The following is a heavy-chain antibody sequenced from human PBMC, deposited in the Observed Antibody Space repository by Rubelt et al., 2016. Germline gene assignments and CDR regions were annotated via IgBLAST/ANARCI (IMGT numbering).Heavy chain of an antibody. CDR2: ISGSGGST. V-gene: IGHV3-23*01. J-gene: IGHJ4*02. Sequence: EVQLLESGGGLVQPGGSLRLSCAASGFTFSSYAMSWVRQAPGKGLEWVSAISGSGGSTYYADSVKGRFTISRDNAKNSLYLQMNSLRAEDTAVYYCARDRDFEGAMVALGYWGQGTLVTVSS. D-gene: IGHD5-18*01. CDR3: ARDRDFEGAMVALGY. CDR1: GFTFSSYA.